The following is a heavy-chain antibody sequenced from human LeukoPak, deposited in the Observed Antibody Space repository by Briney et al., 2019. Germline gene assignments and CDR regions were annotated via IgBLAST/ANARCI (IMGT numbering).Heavy chain of an antibody. D-gene: IGHD6-19*01. CDR1: GDSVSSKNGG. CDR2: TYYRSKWYN. Sequence: LQTLSLTCVVSGDSVSSKNGGWEWIRQSPSRGLEWLAKTYYRSKWYNDYAESMEGRMTISQDTSKNQYALHLNSVTPDDTAVYYCARDFGTTGWHTFDYWGQGTLVTVSS. J-gene: IGHJ4*02. V-gene: IGHV6-1*01. CDR3: ARDFGTTGWHTFDY.